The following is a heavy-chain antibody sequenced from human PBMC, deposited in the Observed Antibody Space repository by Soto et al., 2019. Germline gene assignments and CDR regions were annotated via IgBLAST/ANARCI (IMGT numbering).Heavy chain of an antibody. CDR2: INSDGSST. D-gene: IGHD3-10*01. CDR3: ARDRGWFGEVPFDY. CDR1: GFTFSSYW. V-gene: IGHV3-74*01. Sequence: EVQLVESGGGLVQPGGSLRLSCAGSGFTFSSYWMHWVRQAPGKGLVWVSRINSDGSSTSYADSVKGRFTISRDNDKNTLYLQMNSLRAEDTAVYYCARDRGWFGEVPFDYWGQGTLVTVSS. J-gene: IGHJ4*02.